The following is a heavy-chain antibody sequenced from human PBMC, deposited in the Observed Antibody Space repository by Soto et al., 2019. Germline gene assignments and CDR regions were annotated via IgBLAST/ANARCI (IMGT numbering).Heavy chain of an antibody. J-gene: IGHJ4*02. V-gene: IGHV3-48*01. CDR3: ARDLPEVLVGIAVAGTLGSGWGIDY. D-gene: IGHD6-19*01. Sequence: GGSLRLSCAASGFTFSSYSMNWVRQAPGKGLEWVSYISSSSSTIYYADSGKGRLTISRDNAKNSLYLQMNSLRAEDTAVYYCARDLPEVLVGIAVAGTLGSGWGIDYWGQGTLVTVSS. CDR1: GFTFSSYS. CDR2: ISSSSSTI.